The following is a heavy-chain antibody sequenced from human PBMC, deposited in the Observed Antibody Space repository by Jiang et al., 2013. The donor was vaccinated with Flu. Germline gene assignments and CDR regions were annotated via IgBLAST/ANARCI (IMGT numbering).Heavy chain of an antibody. CDR3: ARLLYPEAKHWYFDL. Sequence: KPSETLLLTCTVSGGSISISNYYWNWIRQPAGRVWSGSGVLCQGPPTXTPPHNSRVTVSLDTSKNQFSLNLSSVTAADTAVYYCARLLYPEAKHWYFDLWGRGTLVTVSS. CDR1: GGSISISNYY. J-gene: IGHJ2*01. V-gene: IGHV4-4*07. CDR2: LCQGPP. D-gene: IGHD1-26*01.